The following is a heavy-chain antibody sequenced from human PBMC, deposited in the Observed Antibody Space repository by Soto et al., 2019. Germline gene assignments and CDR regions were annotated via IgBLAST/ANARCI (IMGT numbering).Heavy chain of an antibody. CDR3: ARDRRTNYDYYGMDV. J-gene: IGHJ6*02. CDR2: INPIVEIP. Sequence: QVQLVQSGAEVKKPGSSVKVSCKASGDTFRRYSITWVRQAPGQWLEWMGRINPIVEIPRYAQKFQGRVTITVDNTTTTAHMELTSLRSDDTAVYYCARDRRTNYDYYGMDVWGQGTTVTVTS. CDR1: GDTFRRYS. V-gene: IGHV1-69*08.